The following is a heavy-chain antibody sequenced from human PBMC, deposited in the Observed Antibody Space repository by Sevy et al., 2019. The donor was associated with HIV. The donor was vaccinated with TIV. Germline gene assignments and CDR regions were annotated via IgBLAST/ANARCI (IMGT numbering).Heavy chain of an antibody. CDR3: AGVPYYYDNNGSYPFDY. D-gene: IGHD3-22*01. CDR1: GGTFSSYA. J-gene: IGHJ4*02. V-gene: IGHV1-69*06. Sequence: ASVKVSCRASGGTFSSYAINWVRQAPGQGLEWMGGITPLFGAAHYAQKFQGRVTITADKSTSSKYMELISLASEDTAVYYCAGVPYYYDNNGSYPFDYWGQGTLVTVSS. CDR2: ITPLFGAA.